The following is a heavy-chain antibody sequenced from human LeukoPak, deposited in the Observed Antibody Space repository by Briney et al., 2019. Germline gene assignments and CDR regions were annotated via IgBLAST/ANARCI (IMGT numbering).Heavy chain of an antibody. D-gene: IGHD3-22*01. CDR2: IYHSGST. Sequence: PSETLSLTCAVSGYSISSGYYWGWIRQPPGKGLEWIGSIYHSGSTYYNPSLKSRVTISVDTSKNQFSLKLSSVTAADTAVYYCAGSSDSSGSLDYWGQGTLVTVSS. CDR3: AGSSDSSGSLDY. CDR1: GYSISSGYY. J-gene: IGHJ4*02. V-gene: IGHV4-38-2*01.